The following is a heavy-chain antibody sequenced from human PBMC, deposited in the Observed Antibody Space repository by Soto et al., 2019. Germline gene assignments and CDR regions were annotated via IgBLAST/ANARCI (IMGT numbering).Heavy chain of an antibody. CDR3: ARAQGGIAAAYNAFDI. Sequence: SETLSLTCTVSGGSISSYYWSWIRQPPGKGLEWIGYIYYSGSTNYNPSLKSRVTISVDTSKNQFSLKLSSVTAADTAVYYCARAQGGIAAAYNAFDIWGQGTMVTVSS. V-gene: IGHV4-59*01. CDR1: GGSISSYY. CDR2: IYYSGST. D-gene: IGHD6-13*01. J-gene: IGHJ3*02.